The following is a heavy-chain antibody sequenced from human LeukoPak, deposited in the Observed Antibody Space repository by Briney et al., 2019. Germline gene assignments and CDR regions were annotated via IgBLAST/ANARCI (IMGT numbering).Heavy chain of an antibody. V-gene: IGHV4-59*12. J-gene: IGHJ6*02. CDR2: ISYSGST. CDR3: ARDGSRVEEWELLLKGYYYYGMDV. D-gene: IGHD1-26*01. Sequence: PSETLSLTCTVSGGSISSYYWSWIRQPPGKGLEWIGYISYSGSTNYNPSLKSRVTTSVDTSKNQFSLKLSSVTAADTAVYYCARDGSRVEEWELLLKGYYYYGMDVWGQGTTVTVSS. CDR1: GGSISSYY.